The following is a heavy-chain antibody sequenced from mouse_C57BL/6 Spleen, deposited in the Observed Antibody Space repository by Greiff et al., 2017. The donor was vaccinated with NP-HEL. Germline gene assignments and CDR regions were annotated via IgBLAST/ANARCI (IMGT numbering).Heavy chain of an antibody. Sequence: EVQLVESGGGLVQPKGSLKLSCAASGFTFNTYAMHWVRQAPGKGLEWVARIRRKSSNYASYYADSVKARLTISRDDSQSMLYLHMNALKTEDTAMYCVLRSAYSSNSLDYRGQSATLTVSS. CDR1: GFTFNTYA. CDR3: LRSAYSSNSLDY. D-gene: IGHD2-5*01. CDR2: IRRKSSNYAS. V-gene: IGHV10-3*01. J-gene: IGHJ2*01.